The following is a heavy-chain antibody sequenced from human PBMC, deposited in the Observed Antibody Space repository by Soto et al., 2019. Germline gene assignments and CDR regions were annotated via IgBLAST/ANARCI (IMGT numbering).Heavy chain of an antibody. CDR1: VGSVISDY. J-gene: IGHJ4*02. V-gene: IGHV4-59*02. Sequence: SETLSLTCTVSVGSVISDYGSWIRQPPGKGLEWIGYISYIGITNYNPSLKIRVTISVDTSKNQFSLNLSSVTAADTAVYYCGRVLSGSCLCDYGGKGPLVTVSS. D-gene: IGHD1-26*01. CDR2: ISYIGIT. CDR3: GRVLSGSCLCDY.